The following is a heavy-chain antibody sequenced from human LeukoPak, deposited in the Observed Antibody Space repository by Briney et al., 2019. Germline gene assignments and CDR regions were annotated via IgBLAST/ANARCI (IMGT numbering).Heavy chain of an antibody. J-gene: IGHJ4*02. V-gene: IGHV3-33*01. D-gene: IGHD6-19*01. CDR1: GFTFSSYG. CDR2: IWYDGSNK. CDR3: ARDDIAVAGNFDY. Sequence: GRPLRLSCAASGFTFSSYGMHWVRQAPGKGLEWVAVIWYDGSNKYYADSVKGRFTISRDNSKNTLYLQMNSLRAEDTAVYYCARDDIAVAGNFDYWGQGTLVTVSS.